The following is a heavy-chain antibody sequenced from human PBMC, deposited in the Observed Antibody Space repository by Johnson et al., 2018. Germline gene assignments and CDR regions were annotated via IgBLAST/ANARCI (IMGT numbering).Heavy chain of an antibody. J-gene: IGHJ6*04. CDR1: GFTFSSYG. V-gene: IGHV3-48*01. CDR2: ISSTGTTT. Sequence: EVQLVETGGGLEQPGGSLGLSCAASGFTFSSYGMNWVRQAPGKGLEWVSYISSTGTTTYSADSVKGRFPISRDNAKNSMYLQMTSLRAEDTAVYYCGVTLGYWSDTSCYPDVWGKGTTVTVSS. D-gene: IGHD2-2*01. CDR3: GVTLGYWSDTSCYPDV.